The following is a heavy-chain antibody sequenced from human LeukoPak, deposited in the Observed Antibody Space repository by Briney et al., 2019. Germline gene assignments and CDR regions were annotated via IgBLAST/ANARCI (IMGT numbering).Heavy chain of an antibody. J-gene: IGHJ4*02. CDR2: ISAYNGNT. CDR3: ARVGVSGYCSGGSCPYYFDY. CDR1: GYTFTSYG. D-gene: IGHD2-15*01. Sequence: ASVKVSCKASGYTFTSYGISWVRQAPGQGLEWMGWISAYNGNTNYAQKLQGRVTMTTDTSTSTAYMELRSLRSDDTAVYYCARVGVSGYCSGGSCPYYFDYWGQGTLVTVSS. V-gene: IGHV1-18*01.